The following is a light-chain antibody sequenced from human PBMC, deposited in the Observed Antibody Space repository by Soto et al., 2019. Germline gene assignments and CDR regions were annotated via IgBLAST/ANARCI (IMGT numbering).Light chain of an antibody. CDR1: QSVSSSY. V-gene: IGKV3-20*01. CDR3: QHNRTS. Sequence: EIVLTQSPGTLSLSPGERATLSCRASQSVSSSYLAWYQQKPGQPPRLLIYGASSRATGIPDRFSGSRSGTDITLTITRLEPEDFAVYYCQHNRTSFGGGTKVEIK. CDR2: GAS. J-gene: IGKJ4*01.